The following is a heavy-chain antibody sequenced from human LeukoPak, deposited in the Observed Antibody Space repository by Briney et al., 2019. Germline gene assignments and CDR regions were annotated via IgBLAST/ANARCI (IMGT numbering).Heavy chain of an antibody. D-gene: IGHD1-20*01. CDR2: ISSSGSTI. Sequence: PGGSLRLSCAASGFTFSSYEMNWVRQAPGKGLEWVSYISSSGSTIYYADSVKGRFTISRDNAKNSLYLQMNSLRAEGTAVYYCARDPITGTTGGYYWGQGTLVTVSS. J-gene: IGHJ4*02. CDR1: GFTFSSYE. CDR3: ARDPITGTTGGYY. V-gene: IGHV3-48*03.